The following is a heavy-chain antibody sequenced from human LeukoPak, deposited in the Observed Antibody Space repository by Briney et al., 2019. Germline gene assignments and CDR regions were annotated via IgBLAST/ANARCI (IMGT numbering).Heavy chain of an antibody. CDR3: AKDLHCSGGSCYLSYFDY. V-gene: IGHV3-23*01. D-gene: IGHD2-15*01. CDR2: ISGNGDTT. Sequence: PGGSLRLSCAASGFTFYNYAMSWVRQAPGKGLEWVSAISGNGDTTYYADSVKGRFTISRDNSKNTLYLQMNSLRAEDTAVYYCAKDLHCSGGSCYLSYFDYWGQGTLVTVSS. CDR1: GFTFYNYA. J-gene: IGHJ4*02.